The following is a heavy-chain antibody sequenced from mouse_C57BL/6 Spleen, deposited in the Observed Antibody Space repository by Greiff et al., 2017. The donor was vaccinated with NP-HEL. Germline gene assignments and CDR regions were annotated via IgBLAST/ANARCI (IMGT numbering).Heavy chain of an antibody. CDR3: AREGFIRRYFDV. J-gene: IGHJ1*03. D-gene: IGHD1-1*01. CDR1: GYTFTSYW. Sequence: VQLQQLGAELVKPGASVKLSCKASGYTFTSYWMHWVKQRPGQGLEWIGMIHPNSGSTNYNEKFKSKATLTVDKSSSTAYMQLSSLTSEDSAVYYCAREGFIRRYFDVWGTGTTVTVSS. CDR2: IHPNSGST. V-gene: IGHV1-64*01.